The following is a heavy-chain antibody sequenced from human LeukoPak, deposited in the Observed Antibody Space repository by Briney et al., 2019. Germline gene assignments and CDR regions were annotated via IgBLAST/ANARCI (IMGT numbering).Heavy chain of an antibody. CDR3: ARSYHYYDSSGYPDY. J-gene: IGHJ4*02. D-gene: IGHD3-22*01. CDR2: ISSSSSYI. Sequence: GGSLRLSCAASGFTFSSYSMNWVRQAPGKGLEWVSSISSSSSYIHYADSVKGRFTISRDNAKNSLYLQMNSLRAEDTAVYYCARSYHYYDSSGYPDYWGQGTLVTVSS. V-gene: IGHV3-21*01. CDR1: GFTFSSYS.